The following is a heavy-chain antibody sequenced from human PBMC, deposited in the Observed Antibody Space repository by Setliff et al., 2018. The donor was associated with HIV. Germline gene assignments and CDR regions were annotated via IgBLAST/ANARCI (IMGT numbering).Heavy chain of an antibody. J-gene: IGHJ1*01. Sequence: PGGSLRLSCAASGFTFSSYSMSWVRQAPGKGLEWVSVIYSGGNSTYYADSVKGRFTISRDDSKNILYRQMNSLRAEDTAIYYCAKGLYYYDDSGYWRTEYFQHWGQGTLVTVSS. CDR3: AKGLYYYDDSGYWRTEYFQH. V-gene: IGHV3-23*03. CDR2: IYSGGNST. D-gene: IGHD3-22*01. CDR1: GFTFSSYS.